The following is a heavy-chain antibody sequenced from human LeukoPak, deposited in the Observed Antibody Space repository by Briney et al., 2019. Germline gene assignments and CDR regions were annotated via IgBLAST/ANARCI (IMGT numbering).Heavy chain of an antibody. CDR3: ARVTIGTDCTNGVCYGRPNWFDP. J-gene: IGHJ5*02. CDR2: IYYSGST. D-gene: IGHD2-8*01. V-gene: IGHV4-59*01. CDR1: GGSISNYY. Sequence: PSETLSLTCTVSGGSISNYYWSWIRQPPGRGLEWIGYIYYSGSTNYNPSLKSRVTISVDTSKNQFSLKLSSVTGADTAMYYCARVTIGTDCTNGVCYGRPNWFDPWGQGTLVTVSS.